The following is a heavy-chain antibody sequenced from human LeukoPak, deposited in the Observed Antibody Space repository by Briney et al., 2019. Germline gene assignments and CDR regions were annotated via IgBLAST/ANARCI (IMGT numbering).Heavy chain of an antibody. CDR1: GFTFSSYA. D-gene: IGHD3-3*01. CDR2: ISYDGSNK. Sequence: PGGSLRLSCAASGFTFSSYAMHWVRQAPGKGLEWVAVISYDGSNKYYADSVKGRFTISRDNSKNTLYLQMNSLRAEDTAVYYCAREEWLSNFDYWGQGTLVTVSS. J-gene: IGHJ4*02. V-gene: IGHV3-30-3*01. CDR3: AREEWLSNFDY.